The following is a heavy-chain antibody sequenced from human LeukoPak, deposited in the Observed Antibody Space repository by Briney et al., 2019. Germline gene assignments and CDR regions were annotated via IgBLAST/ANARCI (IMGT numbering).Heavy chain of an antibody. J-gene: IGHJ4*02. CDR2: ISGSGGST. D-gene: IGHD6-19*01. CDR1: GFTFSSYA. V-gene: IGHV3-23*01. Sequence: PGGSLRLSCAASGFTFSSYAMSWVRQAPGKGLEWVPAISGSGGSTYYADSVKGRFTISRDNSKNTLYLQMNSLRAEDTAVYYCAKDVSSGWYAEFDYWGQGTLVTVSS. CDR3: AKDVSSGWYAEFDY.